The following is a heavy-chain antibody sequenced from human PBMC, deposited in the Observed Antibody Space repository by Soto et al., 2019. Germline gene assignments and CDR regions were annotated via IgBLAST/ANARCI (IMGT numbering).Heavy chain of an antibody. J-gene: IGHJ6*02. CDR2: ISSSSSYT. CDR3: ARDLPGYSGYDPNYYYYGMDV. Sequence: PGGSLRLSCAASGFTFSGFAMSWVRQAPGEGLEWVSYISSSSSYTNYADSVKGRFTISRDNAKNSLYLQMNSLRAEDTAVYYCARDLPGYSGYDPNYYYYGMDVRGQGTTVTVSS. CDR1: GFTFSGFA. V-gene: IGHV3-11*05. D-gene: IGHD5-12*01.